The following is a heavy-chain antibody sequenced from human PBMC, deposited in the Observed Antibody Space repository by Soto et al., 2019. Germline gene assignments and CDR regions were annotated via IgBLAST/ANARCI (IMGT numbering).Heavy chain of an antibody. D-gene: IGHD3-22*01. CDR1: GLTFDDYG. CDR3: ARVWTYYYDSSGYSPIDY. CDR2: INWNGGST. J-gene: IGHJ4*02. Sequence: EVQLVESGGGVVRPGGSLRLSCAASGLTFDDYGMSWVRQAPGKGLEWVSGINWNGGSTGYADSVKGRFTISRDNAKNSLYLQMNSLRAEDTALYYCARVWTYYYDSSGYSPIDYWGQGTLVTVSS. V-gene: IGHV3-20*04.